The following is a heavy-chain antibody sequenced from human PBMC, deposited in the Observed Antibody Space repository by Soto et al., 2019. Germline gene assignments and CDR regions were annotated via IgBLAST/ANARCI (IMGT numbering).Heavy chain of an antibody. J-gene: IGHJ6*03. CDR2: INPNSGNT. D-gene: IGHD3-3*01. V-gene: IGHV1-8*02. CDR3: ARAHYDFWSGYYFNYYYYYMDV. Sequence: ASVKVSCKASGYTFTSYYMHWVRQAPGQGLEWMGIINPNSGNTGYAQKFQGRVTMTRNTSISTAYMELSSLRSEDTAVYYCARAHYDFWSGYYFNYYYYYMDVWGKGTTVTVSS. CDR1: GYTFTSYY.